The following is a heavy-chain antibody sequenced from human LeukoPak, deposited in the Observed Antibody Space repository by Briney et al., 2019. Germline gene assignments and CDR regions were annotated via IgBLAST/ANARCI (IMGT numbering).Heavy chain of an antibody. D-gene: IGHD6-13*01. Sequence: SETQSLTCTDSGGSISSSSYYWGWIRQPPGKGLEWIGSIYYSGSTYYNPSLKSRVTISVDTSKNQFSLKLSSVTAADTAVYYCARRMMYSKSSYYYYGMDVWGQGTTVTVSS. CDR1: GGSISSSSYY. V-gene: IGHV4-39*01. J-gene: IGHJ6*02. CDR2: IYYSGST. CDR3: ARRMMYSKSSYYYYGMDV.